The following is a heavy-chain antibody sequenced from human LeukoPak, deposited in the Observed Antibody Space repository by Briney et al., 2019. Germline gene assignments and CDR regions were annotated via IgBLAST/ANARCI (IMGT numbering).Heavy chain of an antibody. D-gene: IGHD5-12*01. CDR1: GFTFSSYA. Sequence: GGSLRPPCAASGFTFSSYAMSWVRQAPGKGLEWVSAISGSGGSTYYADSVKGRFTISRDNSKNTLYLQMNSLRAEDTAVYCCAKSSYLATIKGHYFDYWGQGTLVTVSS. CDR2: ISGSGGST. CDR3: AKSSYLATIKGHYFDY. J-gene: IGHJ4*02. V-gene: IGHV3-23*01.